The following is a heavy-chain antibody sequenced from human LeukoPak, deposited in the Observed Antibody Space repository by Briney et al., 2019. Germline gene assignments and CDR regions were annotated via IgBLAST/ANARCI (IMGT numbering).Heavy chain of an antibody. CDR3: AKEGRSLQTY. Sequence: GGSLRLSCVASGFTFSDYVIHWVRQAPGKGLEWVAVISFDLNSKYYSDSVKGRFTISRDNAKNSLYLQMNSLRVEDTAVYYCAKEGRSLQTYWGQGTLVTVSS. CDR1: GFTFSDYV. D-gene: IGHD5-24*01. V-gene: IGHV3-30-3*01. CDR2: ISFDLNSK. J-gene: IGHJ4*02.